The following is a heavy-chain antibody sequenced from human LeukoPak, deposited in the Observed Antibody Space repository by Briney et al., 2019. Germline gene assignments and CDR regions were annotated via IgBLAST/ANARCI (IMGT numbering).Heavy chain of an antibody. V-gene: IGHV3-23*01. D-gene: IGHD3-10*01. CDR1: GFTFSSYA. CDR3: AKGHYGSGSYYIEYFQH. CDR2: ISGSGGST. Sequence: GGSLRLSCAASGFTFSSYAMSWVRQAPGKGLEWVSAISGSGGSTYYADSVKGRFTISRDNSKNTLYLQMNSLRAKDTAVYYCAKGHYGSGSYYIEYFQHWGQGTLVTVSS. J-gene: IGHJ1*01.